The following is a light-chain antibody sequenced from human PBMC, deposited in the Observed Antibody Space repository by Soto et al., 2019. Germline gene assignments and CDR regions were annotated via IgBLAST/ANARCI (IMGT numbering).Light chain of an antibody. Sequence: QSVLTQPPSVSAAPGQKVTISCSGSSSNIGNNYVFWYQQLPGTAPKLLIYDNNKRPSGIPDRFSGSKSGTSATLGITGLQTGDEADYYCGAWDNSLRAVLFGGGTKLTV. CDR2: DNN. CDR1: SSNIGNNY. J-gene: IGLJ2*01. V-gene: IGLV1-51*01. CDR3: GAWDNSLRAVL.